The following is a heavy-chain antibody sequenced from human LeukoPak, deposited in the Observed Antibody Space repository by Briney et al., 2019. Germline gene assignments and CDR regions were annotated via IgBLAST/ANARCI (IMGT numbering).Heavy chain of an antibody. J-gene: IGHJ4*02. CDR1: GFTFSSYA. D-gene: IGHD5-12*01. V-gene: IGHV3-23*01. Sequence: PGGSLRLSCAASGFTFSSYAMSWVRQAPGKGLEWVSAISGSGGSTYYADSVTGRFTISRDNSKNTLYLQMNSLRAEDTAVYYCAKDDSGYSGYDLAYWGQGTLVTVSS. CDR3: AKDDSGYSGYDLAY. CDR2: ISGSGGST.